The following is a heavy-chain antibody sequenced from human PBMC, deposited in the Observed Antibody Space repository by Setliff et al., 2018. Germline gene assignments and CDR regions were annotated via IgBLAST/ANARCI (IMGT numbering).Heavy chain of an antibody. J-gene: IGHJ6*02. CDR1: GGSINNYY. Sequence: PSETLSLTCTDSGGSINNYYWSWIRQAPGKGLEWVGYVYYTGTTNYSPSLKGRVIISVDASKNRLSLQLNSVTPADTAVYYCARDRSAYNYGLDVWGQGTTVTVSS. CDR3: ARDRSAYNYGLDV. V-gene: IGHV4-59*01. CDR2: VYYTGTT.